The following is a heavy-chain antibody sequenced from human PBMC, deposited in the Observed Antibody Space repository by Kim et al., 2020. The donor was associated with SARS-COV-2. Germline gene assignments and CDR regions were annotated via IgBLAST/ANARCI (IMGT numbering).Heavy chain of an antibody. CDR3: ARHRSGGWHDDTLHEWFDP. Sequence: GESLKISCKGSGYSFTSYWIGWVRQMPGKGLEWMGIIYPGDSDTRYSPSFQGQVTISADKSISTAYLQWSSLKASDTAMYYCARHRSGGWHDDTLHEWFDPWGQGTLVTVSS. CDR2: IYPGDSDT. D-gene: IGHD3-16*01. V-gene: IGHV5-51*01. CDR1: GYSFTSYW. J-gene: IGHJ5*02.